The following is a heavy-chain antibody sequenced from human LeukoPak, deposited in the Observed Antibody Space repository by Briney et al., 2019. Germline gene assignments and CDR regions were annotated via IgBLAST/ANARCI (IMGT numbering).Heavy chain of an antibody. J-gene: IGHJ4*02. CDR3: ARRAGAYSHPYDY. Sequence: GGSLRLSCTVSGFTVSSNSMSWVRQAPGKGLEWVSFIYSDNTHYSDSVKGRFTISRDNSKNTLYLQMNSLRAEDPAVYYCARRAGAYSHPYDYWGQGTLVTVSS. CDR2: IYSDNT. V-gene: IGHV3-53*01. D-gene: IGHD4/OR15-4a*01. CDR1: GFTVSSNS.